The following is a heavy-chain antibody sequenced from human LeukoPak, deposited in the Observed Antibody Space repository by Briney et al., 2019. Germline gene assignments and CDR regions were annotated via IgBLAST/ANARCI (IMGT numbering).Heavy chain of an antibody. Sequence: SETLSLTCTVSGGSISGSSYYWGWIRQPPGKGLEWIGSIYYSGSTYYNPSLKSRVTISVDTSKNQFSLKLSSMTAADTAVYYCARDFVSFDSLSWYYFDSWGQGTLVTVSS. J-gene: IGHJ4*02. V-gene: IGHV4-39*07. D-gene: IGHD6-13*01. CDR1: GGSISGSSYY. CDR3: ARDFVSFDSLSWYYFDS. CDR2: IYYSGST.